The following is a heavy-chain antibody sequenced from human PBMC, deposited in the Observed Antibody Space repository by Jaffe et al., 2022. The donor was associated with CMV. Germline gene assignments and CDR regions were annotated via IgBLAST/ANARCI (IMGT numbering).Heavy chain of an antibody. V-gene: IGHV3-48*03. Sequence: EVQLVESGGGLVQPGGSLRLSCAASGFTFSSYEMNWVRQAPGKGLEWVSYISSSGSTIYYADSVKGRFTISRDNAKNSLYLQMNSLRAEDTAVYYCARDRFLVRFLEMDVWGKGTTVTVSS. CDR1: GFTFSSYE. D-gene: IGHD3-3*01. CDR2: ISSSGSTI. CDR3: ARDRFLVRFLEMDV. J-gene: IGHJ6*04.